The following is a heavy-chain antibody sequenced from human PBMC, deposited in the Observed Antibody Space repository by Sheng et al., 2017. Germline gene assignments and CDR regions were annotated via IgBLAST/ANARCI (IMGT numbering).Heavy chain of an antibody. V-gene: IGHV3-15*01. Sequence: EVQLVESGGGLVKPGGSLRLSCAASGFTFSNAWMSWVRQAPGKGLEWVGRIKSKTDGGTTDYAAPVKGRFTISRDDSKNTLYLQMNSLKTEDTAVYYCTTAKGDWNAYVDYWGQGTLVTVSS. D-gene: IGHD1-1*01. CDR1: GFTFSNAW. J-gene: IGHJ4*02. CDR2: IKSKTDGGTT. CDR3: TTAKGDWNAYVDY.